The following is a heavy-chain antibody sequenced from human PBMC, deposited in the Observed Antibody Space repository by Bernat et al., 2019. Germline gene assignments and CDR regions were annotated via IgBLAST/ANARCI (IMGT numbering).Heavy chain of an antibody. D-gene: IGHD4/OR15-4a*01. CDR1: GFTFSFFS. CDR2: ISSTSDRT. CDR3: AKDGLRVSAYWYFDL. V-gene: IGHV3-23*01. J-gene: IGHJ2*01. Sequence: EVQLLESGGGLVQPGGSLRLSCSAAGFTFSFFSMGLVRQAPGKGLEWVSAISSTSDRTDYADSVKGRFTVSRDNSKNTLYLQMNSLRAEDTAIYYCAKDGLRVSAYWYFDLWGRGALVTVSS.